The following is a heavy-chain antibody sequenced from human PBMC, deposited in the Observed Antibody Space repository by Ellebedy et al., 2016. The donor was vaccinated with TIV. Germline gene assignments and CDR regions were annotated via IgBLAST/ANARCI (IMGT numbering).Heavy chain of an antibody. CDR3: ALSPPQDCGGDCPDY. CDR1: GGSFSGYY. J-gene: IGHJ4*02. CDR2: INHSGST. V-gene: IGHV4-34*01. Sequence: SETLSLTXAVYGGSFSGYYWSWIRQPPGKGLEWIGEINHSGSTNYNPSLKSRVTISVDTSKSQFSLKLSSVTAADTAVYYCALSPPQDCGGDCPDYWGQGTLVTVSS. D-gene: IGHD2-21*01.